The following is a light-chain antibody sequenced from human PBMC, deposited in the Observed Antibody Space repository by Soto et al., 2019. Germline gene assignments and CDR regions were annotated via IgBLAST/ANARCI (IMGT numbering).Light chain of an antibody. CDR1: QSVSNNY. CDR3: QQYGSSPPYI. V-gene: IGKV3-20*01. J-gene: IGKJ2*01. Sequence: EIVLTQSPGTLSLSPGERATLSCRASQSVSNNYLAWYQQKPGQAPRLLIYGASSRATGIPDRFSGSGSGTDFTLTISRLEPEDFAVYYCQQYGSSPPYIFGQGTKLEIK. CDR2: GAS.